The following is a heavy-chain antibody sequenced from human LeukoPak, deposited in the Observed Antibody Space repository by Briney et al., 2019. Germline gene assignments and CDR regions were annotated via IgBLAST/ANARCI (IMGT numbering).Heavy chain of an antibody. CDR3: ARGDVWGAFDI. V-gene: IGHV4-59*01. CDR2: IYYSGST. CDR1: GGSISSYY. D-gene: IGHD3-16*01. J-gene: IGHJ3*02. Sequence: SETLSLTCTVSGGSISSYYWRWIRQPPGKGLEWIGYIYYSGSTNYNPSLKSRVTISVDTSKNQFSLKLSSVTAADTAVYYCARGDVWGAFDIWGQGTMVTVSS.